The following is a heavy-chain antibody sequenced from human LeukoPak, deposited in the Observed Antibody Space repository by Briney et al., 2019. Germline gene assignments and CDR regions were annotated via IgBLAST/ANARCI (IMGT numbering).Heavy chain of an antibody. CDR1: EFNVSNNY. V-gene: IGHV3-53*01. CDR3: ARRGDGGRSFDY. Sequence: GGSLRLSCAASEFNVSNNYMTWVRQAPGKGLEWVSLIYSSGSTYYADSVKGRFTISRDNSKNTLYLQVNSLRAEDTALYYCARRGDGGRSFDYWGQGTLVTVSS. D-gene: IGHD4-23*01. CDR2: IYSSGST. J-gene: IGHJ4*02.